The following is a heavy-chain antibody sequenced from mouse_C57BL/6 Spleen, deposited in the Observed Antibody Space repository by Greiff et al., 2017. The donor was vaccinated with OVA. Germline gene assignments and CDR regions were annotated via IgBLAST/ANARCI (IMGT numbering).Heavy chain of an antibody. D-gene: IGHD2-1*01. CDR2: ISNGGGST. V-gene: IGHV5-12*01. J-gene: IGHJ4*01. CDR1: GFTFSDYY. Sequence: EVMLVESGGGLVQPGGSLKLSCAASGFTFSDYYMYWVRQTPEKRLEWVAYISNGGGSTYYPDTVKGRFTISRDNAKNTLYLQMSRLKSEDTAMYYCASLIYYGNYYAMDYWGQGTSVTVSS. CDR3: ASLIYYGNYYAMDY.